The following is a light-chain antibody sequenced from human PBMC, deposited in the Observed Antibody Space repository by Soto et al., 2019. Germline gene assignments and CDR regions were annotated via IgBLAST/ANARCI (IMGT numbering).Light chain of an antibody. CDR3: QQYYSPPYT. Sequence: DIVMTQSPDSLAVSLGERATINCKSSQSVLYSSNNKNDLGGDQQKPGQPPKLLIYWASTRESGVPDRFSGSGSGTDFTLTINSLQAEDVAVYYCQQYYSPPYTFGQGTKLEIK. CDR2: WAS. J-gene: IGKJ2*01. CDR1: QSVLYSSNNKND. V-gene: IGKV4-1*01.